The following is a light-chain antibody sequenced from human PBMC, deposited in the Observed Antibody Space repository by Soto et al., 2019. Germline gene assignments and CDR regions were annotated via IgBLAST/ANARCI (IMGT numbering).Light chain of an antibody. Sequence: EIVLTQSPATLSLSPGERATLSCRASQSVSSYLAWYQQKPGQAPRLLIYDTSKRATGIPARFSGSGSGTDFTLTISSLEPEDFAVYYCQERTNWPRSFTFGPGTKVDIK. V-gene: IGKV3-11*01. CDR3: QERTNWPRSFT. CDR1: QSVSSY. CDR2: DTS. J-gene: IGKJ3*01.